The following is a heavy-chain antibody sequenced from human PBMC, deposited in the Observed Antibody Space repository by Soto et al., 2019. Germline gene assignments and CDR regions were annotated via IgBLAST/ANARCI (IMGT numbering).Heavy chain of an antibody. CDR3: ARGGAAVTYYYYYMDV. Sequence: ASVKVSCKASGYTFTSYYMHWVRQAPGQGLEWMGIINPSGGSTSYAQKFQGRGAMTRDTSTSTVSMELSSLRSEDTAVYYCARGGAAVTYYYYYMDVWGKGTTVTVSS. CDR2: INPSGGST. V-gene: IGHV1-46*03. CDR1: GYTFTSYY. J-gene: IGHJ6*03. D-gene: IGHD4-4*01.